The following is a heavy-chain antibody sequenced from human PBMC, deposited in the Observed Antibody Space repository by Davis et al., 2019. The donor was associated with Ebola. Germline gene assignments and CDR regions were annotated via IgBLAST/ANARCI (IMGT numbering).Heavy chain of an antibody. J-gene: IGHJ4*02. Sequence: GESLKISCAASGFTFRNFAMSWVRQAPGKGLEWISGVSGSGGSTYYADSVKGRFTTSRDNSKNTLYLQMNSLRAEDTAVYYCAKDGYSSGWNYFDYWGQGTLVTVSS. CDR1: GFTFRNFA. CDR2: VSGSGGST. D-gene: IGHD6-19*01. V-gene: IGHV3-23*01. CDR3: AKDGYSSGWNYFDY.